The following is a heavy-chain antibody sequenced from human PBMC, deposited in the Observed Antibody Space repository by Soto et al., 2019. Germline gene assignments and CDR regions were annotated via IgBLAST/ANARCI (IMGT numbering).Heavy chain of an antibody. CDR1: GFTFSSYW. D-gene: IGHD5-18*01. V-gene: IGHV3-74*01. J-gene: IGHJ4*02. Sequence: EVQLVESGGGLVQPGGSLRLSCVGSGFTFSSYWMHWVRQVPGKGPVWVSRINSAGSASSYVGFVKGRFTVSRDNAKNTLYLEMNSLSAEDTAVYYCATGGYSYGWGYWGQGTLVTVSS. CDR2: INSAGSAS. CDR3: ATGGYSYGWGY.